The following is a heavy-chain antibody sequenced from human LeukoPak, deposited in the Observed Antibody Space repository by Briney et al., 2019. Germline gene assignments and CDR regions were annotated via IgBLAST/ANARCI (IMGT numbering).Heavy chain of an antibody. J-gene: IGHJ5*02. CDR2: INPSGGST. D-gene: IGHD4-17*01. Sequence: GASVKVSCKASGYTFTSYYMHWVRQAPGQGLERMGIINPSGGSTSYAQKFQGRVTMTRDTSTSTVYMELSSLRSEDTAVYYCAREVVMTTVTTDWFDPWGQGTLVTVSS. V-gene: IGHV1-46*01. CDR1: GYTFTSYY. CDR3: AREVVMTTVTTDWFDP.